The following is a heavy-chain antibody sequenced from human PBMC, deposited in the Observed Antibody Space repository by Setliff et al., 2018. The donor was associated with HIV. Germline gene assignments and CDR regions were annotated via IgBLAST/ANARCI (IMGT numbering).Heavy chain of an antibody. J-gene: IGHJ4*02. CDR2: INPNSGGT. CDR1: GYTFTDHY. CDR3: VRGRDLLVLCD. D-gene: IGHD2-8*02. V-gene: IGHV1-2*02. Sequence: ASVKVSCKASGYTFTDHYMHWVRQAPGQGLEWMGWINPNSGGTNYAQKFQGRVTMTRDTSISTVYMELSRLRSDDTAVYYCVRGRDLLVLCDWGQGTLVTVSS.